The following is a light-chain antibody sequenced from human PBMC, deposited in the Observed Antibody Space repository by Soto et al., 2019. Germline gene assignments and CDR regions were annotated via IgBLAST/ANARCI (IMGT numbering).Light chain of an antibody. Sequence: EIMMTQSPATLSPPLGERATLSCRTSQSVNSNLAWYQQNPGQAPRLLFYGASTRATGIPARFSGSGSGTGFSLTIHSLQSDDCVLYYCQQYNYWPLTFGQGTKVELE. CDR1: QSVNSN. CDR2: GAS. V-gene: IGKV3-15*01. CDR3: QQYNYWPLT. J-gene: IGKJ1*01.